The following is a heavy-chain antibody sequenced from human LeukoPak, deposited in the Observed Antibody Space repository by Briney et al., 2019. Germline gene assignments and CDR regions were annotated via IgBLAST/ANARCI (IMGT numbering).Heavy chain of an antibody. CDR2: ISSSSSYI. Sequence: GGSLRLSCAASGFTFSSYSMNWARQAPGKGLEWVSSISSSSSYIYYADSVKGRFTISRDNAKNSLYLQMNSLRAEDTAVYYCARDGIAVASDFDYWGQGTLVTVSS. J-gene: IGHJ4*02. D-gene: IGHD6-19*01. CDR3: ARDGIAVASDFDY. CDR1: GFTFSSYS. V-gene: IGHV3-21*01.